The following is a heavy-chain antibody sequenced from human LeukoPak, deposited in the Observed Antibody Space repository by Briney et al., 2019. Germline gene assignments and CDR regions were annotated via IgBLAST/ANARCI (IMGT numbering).Heavy chain of an antibody. CDR2: INPNSGGT. CDR3: ARSPREYSSSWYLPFDY. V-gene: IGHV1-2*02. Sequence: ASVKVSCKAPGYTFTGYYMYWVRQAPGQGLEWMGWINPNSGGTNYAQKFQGRVTMTRDTSISTAYMELSRLRSDDTAVYYCARSPREYSSSWYLPFDYWGQGTLVTVSS. J-gene: IGHJ4*02. CDR1: GYTFTGYY. D-gene: IGHD6-13*01.